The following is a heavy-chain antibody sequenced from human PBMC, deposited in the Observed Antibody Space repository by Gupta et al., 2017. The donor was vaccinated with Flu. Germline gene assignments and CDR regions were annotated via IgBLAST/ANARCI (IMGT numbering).Heavy chain of an antibody. D-gene: IGHD3-3*01. V-gene: IGHV3-15*01. Sequence: EWVGRIKSKTDGGTTDYAAPVKGRFTISRDDSKNTLYLQMNNLKTEDTAVYYCTTDQGFLEWLLWAWGQGTLVTVSS. CDR2: IKSKTDGGTT. J-gene: IGHJ5*02. CDR3: TTDQGFLEWLLWA.